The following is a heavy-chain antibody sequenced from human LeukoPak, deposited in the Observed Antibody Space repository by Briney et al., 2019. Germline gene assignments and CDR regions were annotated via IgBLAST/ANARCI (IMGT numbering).Heavy chain of an antibody. CDR1: GFTFRDSN. D-gene: IGHD1-26*01. CDR3: ARDRGSYSSFDY. CDR2: IKQDGSEK. V-gene: IGHV3-7*01. Sequence: GGSLRLSCAASGFTFRDSNLNWVRQAPGKGLEWVANIKQDGSEKYYVDSVKGRFTISRDNAKNSLYLQMNSLRAEDTAVYFCARDRGSYSSFDYWGQGTLVTASS. J-gene: IGHJ4*02.